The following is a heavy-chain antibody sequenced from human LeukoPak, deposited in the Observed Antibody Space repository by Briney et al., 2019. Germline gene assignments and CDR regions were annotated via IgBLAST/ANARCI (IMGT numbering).Heavy chain of an antibody. Sequence: GGSLRLSCAASGFTFSSYWMRWVRQAPGKGLEGVAYIKNDGSEEYYVDSVKGRLTISRDNAKNSLFLQMNSLTVEDTAVYYCARAIRGSAVDTGDRWGQGTLVTVSS. CDR2: IKNDGSEE. J-gene: IGHJ4*02. CDR1: GFTFSSYW. CDR3: ARAIRGSAVDTGDR. V-gene: IGHV3-7*01. D-gene: IGHD3-10*01.